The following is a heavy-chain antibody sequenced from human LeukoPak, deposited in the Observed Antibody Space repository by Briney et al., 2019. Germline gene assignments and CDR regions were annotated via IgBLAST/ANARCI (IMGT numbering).Heavy chain of an antibody. J-gene: IGHJ3*02. V-gene: IGHV3-30*02. CDR1: GFTFSSYG. Sequence: PGGSLRLSCAASGFTFSSYGMHWVRQAPGKGLEWVAFIRYDGSNKYYADSVKGRFTISRDNSKNTLYLQMNSLRAENTAVYYCADSSGSYHDAFDIWGQGTMVTVSS. CDR2: IRYDGSNK. D-gene: IGHD3-22*01. CDR3: ADSSGSYHDAFDI.